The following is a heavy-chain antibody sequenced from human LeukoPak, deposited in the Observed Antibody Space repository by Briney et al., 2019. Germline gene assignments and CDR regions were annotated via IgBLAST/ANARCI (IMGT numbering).Heavy chain of an antibody. CDR1: GGTFSSYA. CDR2: IIPIFGTA. V-gene: IGHV1-69*05. J-gene: IGHJ3*02. D-gene: IGHD6-19*01. Sequence: SVKVSCKASGGTFSSYAISWVRQAPGQGLEWMGGIIPIFGTANYAQKFQGRVTITTDDSTSTAYMELSSLRSEDTALYYCARDRVSSGWVDAFDIWGQGTMVTVSS. CDR3: ARDRVSSGWVDAFDI.